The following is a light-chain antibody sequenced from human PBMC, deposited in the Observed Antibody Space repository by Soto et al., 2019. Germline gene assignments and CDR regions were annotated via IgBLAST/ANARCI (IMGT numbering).Light chain of an antibody. CDR2: LGF. CDR1: QNLLHSNGYNH. Sequence: DIVMTRSRLSLPVTPGEPASISCRSSQNLLHSNGYNHLHWYLQKPGQSPQLLIYLGFNRASGVPDRFSGGGSGTDFTLKISRVEAEHVWVYFCIQALQIPSTFGLGSK. CDR3: IQALQIPST. J-gene: IGKJ1*01. V-gene: IGKV2-28*01.